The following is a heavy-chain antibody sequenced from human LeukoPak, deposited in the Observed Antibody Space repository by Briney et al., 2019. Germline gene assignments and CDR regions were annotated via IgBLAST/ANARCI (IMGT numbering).Heavy chain of an antibody. Sequence: GGSLRLSCAASGFTFSSYCMNWVRQAPGKGLEWVSSISSSSSYIYYADSVNGRFTISRDNAKNSLYRQMNSLRADDTGVYYCARGVQYWNSCFDPWGQGTLVTVSS. J-gene: IGHJ5*02. CDR1: GFTFSSYC. V-gene: IGHV3-21*01. CDR2: ISSSSSYI. CDR3: ARGVQYWNSCFDP. D-gene: IGHD2-8*02.